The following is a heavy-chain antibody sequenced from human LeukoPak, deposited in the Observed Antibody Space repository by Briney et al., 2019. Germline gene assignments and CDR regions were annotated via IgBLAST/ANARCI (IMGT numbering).Heavy chain of an antibody. D-gene: IGHD3-22*01. CDR3: PRLLDYDNSGAPDIFDI. V-gene: IGHV4-59*01. CDR2: VSYTGRT. J-gene: IGHJ3*02. Sequence: SETLSLTCSVFGGSISHNYWTWIRQSPGKGLEYLGHVSYTGRTRYNPSLQSRLTMSLDTSNNHFSLQLTSVTAADTAVYYCPRLLDYDNSGAPDIFDIWGQGTMLTVSS. CDR1: GGSISHNY.